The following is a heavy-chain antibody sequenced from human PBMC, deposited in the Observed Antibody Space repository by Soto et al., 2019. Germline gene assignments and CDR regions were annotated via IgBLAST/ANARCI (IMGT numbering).Heavy chain of an antibody. J-gene: IGHJ5*02. CDR2: IDHSGYT. D-gene: IGHD3-3*01. V-gene: IGHV4-34*01. CDR3: ARVRDWFDH. CDR1: GVSFSGYY. Sequence: XETLSLTCAVDGVSFSGYYWNWIRQPPGKGLEWIGEIDHSGYTNYNPSLKSRVTISVDTSKNQFSLRLTSVTAADTAVYYCARVRDWFDHWGQGTLVTVSS.